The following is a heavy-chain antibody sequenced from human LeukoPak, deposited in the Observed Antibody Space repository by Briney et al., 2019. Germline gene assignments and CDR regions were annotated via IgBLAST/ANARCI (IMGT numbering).Heavy chain of an antibody. D-gene: IGHD3-10*01. Sequence: GGSLRLSCAASGFTFSSYAMSWVRQAPGEGLEWVSAISGSGGSTYYADSVKGRFTISRDNSKNTLYLQMNSLRAEDTAVYYCAKAAYYYGSGSSGDYWGQGTLVTVSS. CDR2: ISGSGGST. V-gene: IGHV3-23*01. J-gene: IGHJ4*02. CDR3: AKAAYYYGSGSSGDY. CDR1: GFTFSSYA.